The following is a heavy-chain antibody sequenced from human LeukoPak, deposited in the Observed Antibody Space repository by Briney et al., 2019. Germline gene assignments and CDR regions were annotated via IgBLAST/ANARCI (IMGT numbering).Heavy chain of an antibody. CDR2: ISGSGGNT. CDR1: GFTFSSYG. D-gene: IGHD2-15*01. Sequence: GGSLRLSCAASGFTFSSYGMTWVRQAPGMGLEWVSGISGSGGNTYYEDSVKGRFTISRDNSKNTLYLQMNSLRAEDTAVYYCAKNSGGTCYSHLDYWGQGTLVTVSS. CDR3: AKNSGGTCYSHLDY. J-gene: IGHJ4*02. V-gene: IGHV3-23*01.